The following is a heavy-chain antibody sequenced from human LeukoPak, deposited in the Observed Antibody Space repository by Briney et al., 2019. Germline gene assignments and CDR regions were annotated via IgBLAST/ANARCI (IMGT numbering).Heavy chain of an antibody. CDR1: GGSIRSTSYF. Sequence: PSETLSLTCIVSGGSIRSTSYFWGWIRQPPGKGLEWIGSIYYSGITYYNPSLKSRVTISVDTSKNHLSLKLNSVPAADTAVYYCASHSSLGGPLAHFDSWGQGRLVAVSS. CDR2: IYYSGIT. V-gene: IGHV4-39*02. CDR3: ASHSSLGGPLAHFDS. D-gene: IGHD3-22*01. J-gene: IGHJ4*02.